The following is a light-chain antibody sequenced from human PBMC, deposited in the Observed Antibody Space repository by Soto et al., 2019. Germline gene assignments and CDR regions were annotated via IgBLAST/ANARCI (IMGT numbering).Light chain of an antibody. Sequence: EIVRARSAATLSVSPGRGASRSSRASQSVSSNLAWYQQKPRPAPRLIIYGASTRATGIPARFSGSRSGTEFTVSMSSLPSEDSAVYYCQQYNNWPPIRVGQGTRLEIK. V-gene: IGKV3-15*01. CDR2: GAS. CDR1: QSVSSN. J-gene: IGKJ5*01. CDR3: QQYNNWPPIR.